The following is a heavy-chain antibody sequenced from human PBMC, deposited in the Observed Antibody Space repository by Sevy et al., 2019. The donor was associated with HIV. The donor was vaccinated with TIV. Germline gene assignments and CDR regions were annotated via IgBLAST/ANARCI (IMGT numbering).Heavy chain of an antibody. CDR2: ISYDGSNK. CDR1: GFTFSSYA. D-gene: IGHD2-15*01. CDR3: ARGGPSVAVVDYNYYMDV. Sequence: GGSLRLSCAASGFTFSSYAMHWVRQAPGKGLEWVAVISYDGSNKYYADSVKGRFTISKDNSNNTLYLQMNSLRAEDTAVYYCARGGPSVAVVDYNYYMDVWGKGTTVTVSS. J-gene: IGHJ6*03. V-gene: IGHV3-30-3*01.